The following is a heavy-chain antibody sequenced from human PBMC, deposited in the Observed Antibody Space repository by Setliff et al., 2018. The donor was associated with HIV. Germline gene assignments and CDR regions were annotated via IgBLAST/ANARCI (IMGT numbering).Heavy chain of an antibody. CDR2: IYHNGST. CDR3: ARDYFGSLDY. V-gene: IGHV4-31*03. CDR1: GGSISIGGYY. D-gene: IGHD3-10*01. J-gene: IGHJ4*02. Sequence: PSETLSLTCTVSGGSISIGGYYWGWIRQHPGKGLEWIGYIYHNGSTYYNPSLKSRVIISVDTSKNQVSLKLRSVTAADTAFYYCARDYFGSLDYWGQGTLVTVSS.